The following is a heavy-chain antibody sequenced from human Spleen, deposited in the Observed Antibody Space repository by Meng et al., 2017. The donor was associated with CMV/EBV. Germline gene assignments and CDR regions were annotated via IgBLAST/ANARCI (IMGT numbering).Heavy chain of an antibody. D-gene: IGHD3-10*01. Sequence: SVITFSGYGRHWVRQAEDKGLGWVGSIWYDGSNTYYADSVRGRFVISRDSFKNTVYLQMSSLRAEDTAVYYCAKEITLVRGYIAPDYWGQGTLVTVSS. V-gene: IGHV3-33*06. CDR1: VITFSGYG. CDR2: IWYDGSNT. J-gene: IGHJ4*02. CDR3: AKEITLVRGYIAPDY.